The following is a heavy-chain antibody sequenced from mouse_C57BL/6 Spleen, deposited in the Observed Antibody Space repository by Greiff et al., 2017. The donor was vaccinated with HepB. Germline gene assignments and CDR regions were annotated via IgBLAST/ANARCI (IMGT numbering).Heavy chain of an antibody. D-gene: IGHD1-1*01. CDR2: IHPNSGST. V-gene: IGHV1-64*01. J-gene: IGHJ1*03. Sequence: VQLQQSGAELVKPGASVKLSCKASGYTFTSYWMHWVKQRPGQGLEWIGMIHPNSGSTNYNEKFKSKATLTVDKSSSTAYMQLSSLTSEDSAVYYGARYYYGSLGYFDVWGTGTTVTVSS. CDR3: ARYYYGSLGYFDV. CDR1: GYTFTSYW.